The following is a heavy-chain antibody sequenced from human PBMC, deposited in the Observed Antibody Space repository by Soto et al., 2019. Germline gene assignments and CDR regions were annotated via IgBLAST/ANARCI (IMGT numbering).Heavy chain of an antibody. CDR3: AKGLTDYGGTLYYFDY. D-gene: IGHD4-17*01. CDR2: ISGSGGST. J-gene: IGHJ4*02. V-gene: IGHV3-23*01. CDR1: GFTFSSYA. Sequence: PVGSLRLSCAASGFTFSSYAMSWVRQAPGKGLEWVSAISGSGGSTYYADSVKGRFTISRDNSKNTLYLQMNSLRAEDTAVYYCAKGLTDYGGTLYYFDYWGQGTLVTVSS.